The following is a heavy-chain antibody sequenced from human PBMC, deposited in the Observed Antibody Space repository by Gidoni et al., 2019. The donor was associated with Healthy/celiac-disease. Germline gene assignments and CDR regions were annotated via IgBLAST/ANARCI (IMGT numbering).Heavy chain of an antibody. CDR3: ARGEPVLRFLEWPRDLCYYMDV. CDR1: GGSITSGDYY. CDR2: IYYSGST. Sequence: QVQLQESGPGLVKPSQTLSLTCTVSGGSITSGDYYCIWIRRPPGKGLEWIGYIYYSGSTYYNPSLKSRVTISVGRYKIQFSLKLSSVTAADTAVYYCARGEPVLRFLEWPRDLCYYMDVWGKGTTVTVSS. V-gene: IGHV4-30-4*01. D-gene: IGHD3-3*01. J-gene: IGHJ6*03.